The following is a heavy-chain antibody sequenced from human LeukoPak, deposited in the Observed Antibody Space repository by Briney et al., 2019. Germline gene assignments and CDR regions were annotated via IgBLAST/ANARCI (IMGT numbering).Heavy chain of an antibody. Sequence: SETLSLTCTVSGGSISSSSYYWGWIRQPPGKGLEWIGSIYYSGSTYYNPSLKSRVTISVDTSKNQFSLKLSSVTAADTAVYYCARHPSGYDSSGYYYPGYFDYWGQGTLVTVSS. D-gene: IGHD3-22*01. CDR2: IYYSGST. V-gene: IGHV4-39*01. CDR1: GGSISSSSYY. CDR3: ARHPSGYDSSGYYYPGYFDY. J-gene: IGHJ4*02.